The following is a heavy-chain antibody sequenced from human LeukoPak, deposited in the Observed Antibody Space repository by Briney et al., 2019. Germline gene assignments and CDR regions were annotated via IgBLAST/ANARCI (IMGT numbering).Heavy chain of an antibody. Sequence: SETLSLTCAVYGGSFSGYYWSWIRQPPGKGLEWIGEINHSGSTNYNPSLKSRVTISVDTSKNQFSLKLSSVTAADTAVYYCASLPVGAAAGSRPFDYWGQGTLVTVSS. V-gene: IGHV4-34*01. D-gene: IGHD6-13*01. CDR1: GGSFSGYY. CDR2: INHSGST. CDR3: ASLPVGAAAGSRPFDY. J-gene: IGHJ4*02.